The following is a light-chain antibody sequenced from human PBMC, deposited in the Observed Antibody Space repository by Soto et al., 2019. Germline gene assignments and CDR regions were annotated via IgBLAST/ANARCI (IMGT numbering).Light chain of an antibody. CDR2: AAS. CDR3: LQKYFYPLS. Sequence: AIQMTQSPSSLSASVGDRVTITCRASQGIRNDLDWFQQKPGKAPKLLIYAASTLQSGVPASVSGSGSGTDFTLTICCLQPEDFATYYCLQKYFYPLSFGPGTKVDIK. CDR1: QGIRND. J-gene: IGKJ3*01. V-gene: IGKV1-6*01.